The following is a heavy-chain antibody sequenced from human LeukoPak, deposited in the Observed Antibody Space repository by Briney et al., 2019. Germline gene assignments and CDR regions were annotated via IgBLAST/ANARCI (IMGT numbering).Heavy chain of an antibody. CDR2: TNHEGTSI. J-gene: IGHJ4*02. D-gene: IGHD1-7*01. V-gene: IGHV3-74*03. CDR1: GFNFSNYW. Sequence: GRSLRLSCAASGFNFSNYWMHWVRQVPGKGLLWVARTNHEGTSIKYADSVRGRFTISRDNANNMQYLQMHSLRAEDTAVYFCVRDKLLRSFEYWGQGTLLTVSS. CDR3: VRDKLLRSFEY.